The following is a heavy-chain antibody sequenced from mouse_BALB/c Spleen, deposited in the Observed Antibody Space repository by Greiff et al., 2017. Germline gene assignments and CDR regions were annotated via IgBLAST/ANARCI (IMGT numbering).Heavy chain of an antibody. CDR1: GDSITSGY. V-gene: IGHV3-8*02. D-gene: IGHD2-4*01. Sequence: EVQVVESGPSLVKPSQTLSLTCSVTGDSITSGYWNWIRKFPGNKLEYMGYISYSGSTYYNPSLKSRISITRDTYKNQYYLQLNSVTTEDTATNYCERYDYDKFAYWGQGTLVTVSA. CDR3: ERYDYDKFAY. CDR2: ISYSGST. J-gene: IGHJ3*01.